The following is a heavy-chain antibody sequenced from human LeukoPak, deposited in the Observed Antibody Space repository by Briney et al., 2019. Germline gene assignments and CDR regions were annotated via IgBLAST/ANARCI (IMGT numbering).Heavy chain of an antibody. CDR2: IYYSGGT. CDR1: GGSFSGYY. D-gene: IGHD3-3*01. Sequence: SETLSLTCAVYGGSFSGYYWSWIRQPPGKGLEWIGYIYYSGGTNYNPSLKSRVTISVDTSKNQFSLKLSSVTAADTAVYYCAGGGFWSGYPYDYWGQGTLVTVSS. J-gene: IGHJ4*02. V-gene: IGHV4-59*01. CDR3: AGGGFWSGYPYDY.